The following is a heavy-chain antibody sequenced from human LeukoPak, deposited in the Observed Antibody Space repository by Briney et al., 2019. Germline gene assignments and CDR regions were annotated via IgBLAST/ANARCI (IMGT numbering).Heavy chain of an antibody. CDR1: GFTFSSYG. V-gene: IGHV3-30*19. CDR2: ISYDGSNK. CDR3: ARGGGNCLDY. Sequence: GGSLRLSCAASGFTFSSYGIHWVRQAPGKGLEWVAVISYDGSNKYYADSVKGRFTISRNNSKNTLYLQMNSLRAEDTAVYYCARGGGNCLDYWGQGTLVAVSS. D-gene: IGHD3-16*01. J-gene: IGHJ4*02.